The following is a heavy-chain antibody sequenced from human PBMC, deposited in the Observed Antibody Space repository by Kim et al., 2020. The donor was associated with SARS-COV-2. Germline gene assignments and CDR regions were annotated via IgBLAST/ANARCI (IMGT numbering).Heavy chain of an antibody. V-gene: IGHV3-23*01. CDR3: AKTKHIVVVTAIKDAFDI. CDR2: ISGSGGST. J-gene: IGHJ3*02. Sequence: GGSLRLSCAASGFTFSSYAMSWVRQAPGKGLEWVSAISGSGGSTYYADSVKGRFTISRDNSKNTLYLQMNSLRAEDTAVYYCAKTKHIVVVTAIKDAFDIWGQGTMVTVSS. D-gene: IGHD2-21*02. CDR1: GFTFSSYA.